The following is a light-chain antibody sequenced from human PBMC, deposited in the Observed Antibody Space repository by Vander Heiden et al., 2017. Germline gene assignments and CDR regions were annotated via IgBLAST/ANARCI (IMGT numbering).Light chain of an antibody. Sequence: SYELTPPPSVSVAPGQTARMTSGVSNIGFKTVHWFQQRPGQAPVLVIYRNTSRPSAIPERFSGSNSRNTATLTISRAQAGDEADFYCQVWDTNLVVFGGGTKLTVL. CDR2: RNT. CDR1: NIGFKT. J-gene: IGLJ3*02. CDR3: QVWDTNLVV. V-gene: IGLV3-9*01.